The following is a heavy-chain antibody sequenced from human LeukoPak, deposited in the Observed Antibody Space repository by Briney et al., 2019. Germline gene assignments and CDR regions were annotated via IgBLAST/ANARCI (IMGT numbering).Heavy chain of an antibody. Sequence: SETLSLTCTVSGGSISSYYWSWIRQPPGRGLEWIGYIYYSGSTNYNPSLKSRVTISVDTSKNQFSLKLSSVTAADTAVYYCARAGVEYCSSTSCYPDDAFGIWGQGTMVTVSS. CDR2: IYYSGST. D-gene: IGHD2-2*01. J-gene: IGHJ3*02. CDR3: ARAGVEYCSSTSCYPDDAFGI. CDR1: GGSISSYY. V-gene: IGHV4-59*01.